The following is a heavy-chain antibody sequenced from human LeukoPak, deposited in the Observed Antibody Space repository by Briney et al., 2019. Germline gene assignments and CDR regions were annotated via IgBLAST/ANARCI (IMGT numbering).Heavy chain of an antibody. D-gene: IGHD3-10*01. J-gene: IGHJ3*02. CDR1: GGSISSSNW. V-gene: IGHV4-4*02. CDR3: ARTYGAVFDI. CDR2: IYHTGST. Sequence: SETLSLTRTVSGGSISSSNWWSWVRQFPEKGLEWIGEIYHTGSTFYIPSLKSRVTMSVDKSKNQFSLKLSSVTAADTAVYYCARTYGAVFDIWGQGTRVTVSS.